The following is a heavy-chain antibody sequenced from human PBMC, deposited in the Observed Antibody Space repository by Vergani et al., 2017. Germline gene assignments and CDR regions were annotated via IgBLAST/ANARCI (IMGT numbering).Heavy chain of an antibody. V-gene: IGHV1-46*01. J-gene: IGHJ3*02. Sequence: QVQLVQSGAEVKKPGASVKVSCKASGYTFTSYYMHWVRQAPGQGLEWMGIINPSGGSTSYAQKFQGRVTMTRDTSTSTVYMELSSLRSEDTAVYYCARGTVVPAAPRAFDIWGQGTMVTVSS. D-gene: IGHD2-2*01. CDR2: INPSGGST. CDR3: ARGTVVPAAPRAFDI. CDR1: GYTFTSYY.